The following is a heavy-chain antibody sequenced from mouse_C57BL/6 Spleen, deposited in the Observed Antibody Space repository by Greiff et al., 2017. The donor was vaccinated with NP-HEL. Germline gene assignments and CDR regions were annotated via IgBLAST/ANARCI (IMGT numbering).Heavy chain of an antibody. J-gene: IGHJ4*01. CDR2: INPNNGGT. CDR3: ASHGGYYAMDY. Sequence: VQLQQSGPELVKPGASVKISCKASGYTFTDYYMNWVKQSHGKSLEWIGDINPNNGGTSYNQKFKGKATLTVDKSSSTAYMELRSLTSEDSAVYYCASHGGYYAMDYWGQGTSVTVSS. CDR1: GYTFTDYY. V-gene: IGHV1-26*01.